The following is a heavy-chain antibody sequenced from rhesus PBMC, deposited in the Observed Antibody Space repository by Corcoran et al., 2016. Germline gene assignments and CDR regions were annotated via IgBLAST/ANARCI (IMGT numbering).Heavy chain of an antibody. V-gene: IGHV4-160*01. CDR1: GGSISRHY. Sequence: QVQLQESCPGLVKPSETLSLTCAVSGGSISRHYCSWIRQPPGKGLEWIGRIYGSGGSTDYNPSLKSRVTISTDTSKNQFSLKLSSVTAADTAVYYCARIQWVQLSLDSWGQGVVVTVSS. J-gene: IGHJ6*01. CDR3: ARIQWVQLSLDS. D-gene: IGHD5-24*01. CDR2: IYGSGGST.